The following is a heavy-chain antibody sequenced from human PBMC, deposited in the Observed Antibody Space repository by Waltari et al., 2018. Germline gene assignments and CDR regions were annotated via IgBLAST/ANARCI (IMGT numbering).Heavy chain of an antibody. Sequence: EVQLVQSAAEVKKPGESLKISCKGSADTFPSYWIGWVHQVPGKGLESMGIIYPGDSDTRYSPSFQGQVTISADKSISAAYLQWSTLKASDTATYYCVRMRGGDYFDSWGQGTLVSVSS. J-gene: IGHJ4*02. CDR2: IYPGDSDT. CDR3: VRMRGGDYFDS. D-gene: IGHD3-10*01. CDR1: ADTFPSYW. V-gene: IGHV5-51*07.